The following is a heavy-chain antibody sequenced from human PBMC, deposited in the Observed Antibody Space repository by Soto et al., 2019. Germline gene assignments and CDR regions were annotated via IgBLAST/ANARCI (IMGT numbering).Heavy chain of an antibody. CDR1: GGSISSYY. D-gene: IGHD3-9*01. Sequence: SETLSLTCTVSGGSISSYYWSWIRQPPGKGLEWIGYIYYSGSTNYNPSLKSRVTISVDTSKNQFSLKLSSVTAADTAVYFCARVSYFRGFDWLFAFDSWGQGAPVTVSS. V-gene: IGHV4-59*01. J-gene: IGHJ4*02. CDR2: IYYSGST. CDR3: ARVSYFRGFDWLFAFDS.